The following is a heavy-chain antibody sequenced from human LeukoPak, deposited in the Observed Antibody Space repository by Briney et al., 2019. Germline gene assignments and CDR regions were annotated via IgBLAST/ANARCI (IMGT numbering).Heavy chain of an antibody. CDR1: GGTFSSYA. V-gene: IGHV1-69*04. Sequence: SVKVSCKASGGTFSSYAISWVRQAPGQGLEWMGRIIPILGIANYAQKFQGRVTITADKSTSTAYMELSSLRSEDTAVYYCARGVFRIVGATPLDYWGQGTLVTVSS. CDR3: ARGVFRIVGATPLDY. D-gene: IGHD1-26*01. CDR2: IIPILGIA. J-gene: IGHJ4*02.